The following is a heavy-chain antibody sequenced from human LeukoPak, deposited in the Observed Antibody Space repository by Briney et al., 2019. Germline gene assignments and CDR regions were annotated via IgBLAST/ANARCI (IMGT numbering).Heavy chain of an antibody. J-gene: IGHJ4*02. D-gene: IGHD3-22*01. CDR1: GFTFSSYA. CDR2: ISRSGGST. Sequence: GGSLRLSCAASGFTFSSYAMSWVRQAPGKGLEWVSAISRSGGSTYYADSVKGGFTISRDNSKNTLYLQMNSLRAEDTAVYYCAKVPTYYDSSGYYFDYWGQGTLVTVSS. CDR3: AKVPTYYDSSGYYFDY. V-gene: IGHV3-23*01.